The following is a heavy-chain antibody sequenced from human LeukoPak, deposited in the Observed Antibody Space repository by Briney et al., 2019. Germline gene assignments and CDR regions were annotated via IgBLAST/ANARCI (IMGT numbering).Heavy chain of an antibody. V-gene: IGHV3-23*01. Sequence: PGGSLRLSCAASGFTFSSYAMSWVRQAPGKGLEWVSAISGSGGSTYYADSVKGRFTISRDNSKNTLYLQMNSLRAEDTAVYYCARVEVAWLRPSGDYWGQGTLVTVSS. CDR1: GFTFSSYA. J-gene: IGHJ4*02. CDR3: ARVEVAWLRPSGDY. D-gene: IGHD5-12*01. CDR2: ISGSGGST.